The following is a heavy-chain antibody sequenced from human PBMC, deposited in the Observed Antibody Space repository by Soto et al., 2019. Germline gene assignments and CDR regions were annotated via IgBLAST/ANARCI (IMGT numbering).Heavy chain of an antibody. CDR1: GFTFSSYA. CDR2: ISSNGGST. CDR3: ARDSKGRGYSGYEDDF. J-gene: IGHJ4*02. Sequence: GGSLRLSCAASGFTFSSYAMRWVRQAPGKGLEYVSVISSNGGSTYYANSVKGRFTISRDNSKNTLYLQMGSLRAEDMAVYYCARDSKGRGYSGYEDDFWGQGPLVTVSS. D-gene: IGHD5-12*01. V-gene: IGHV3-64*01.